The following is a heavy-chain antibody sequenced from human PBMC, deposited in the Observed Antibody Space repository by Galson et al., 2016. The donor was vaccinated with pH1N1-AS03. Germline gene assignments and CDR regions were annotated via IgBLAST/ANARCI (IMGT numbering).Heavy chain of an antibody. D-gene: IGHD6-13*01. V-gene: IGHV3-30*18. Sequence: SLRLSCAASGFTFSSYGIHWVRQAPGRGLEWVAVISNDGSDGFYAEFVKGRITLSRDNSKNTLDLQLSRLTPEDTAVYYCAKDRAEVAAGAYYYGMDVWGQGTTVIVSS. CDR1: GFTFSSYG. CDR2: ISNDGSDG. CDR3: AKDRAEVAAGAYYYGMDV. J-gene: IGHJ6*02.